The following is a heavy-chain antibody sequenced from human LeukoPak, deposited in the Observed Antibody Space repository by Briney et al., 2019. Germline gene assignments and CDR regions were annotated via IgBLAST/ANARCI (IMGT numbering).Heavy chain of an antibody. Sequence: SETVSRNGAVYGVSFSDYYWSRLAQPPGKGLEWIGEINHSGSTGYKPSLKSRVSISMHTSNWKFSLNLTSVTAADTAVYYCARQDCGRTSCYGLFDYYLGMDVWAPGTTVTVSS. CDR2: INHSGST. D-gene: IGHD2-2*01. V-gene: IGHV4-34*01. J-gene: IGHJ6*02. CDR3: ARQDCGRTSCYGLFDYYLGMDV. CDR1: GVSFSDYY.